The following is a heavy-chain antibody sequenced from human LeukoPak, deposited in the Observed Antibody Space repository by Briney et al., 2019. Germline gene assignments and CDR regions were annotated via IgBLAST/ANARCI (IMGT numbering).Heavy chain of an antibody. CDR3: ARGLLGYFQH. J-gene: IGHJ1*01. Sequence: SETLSLTCAVYGGSFSGYYWSWIRQPPGKGLEWIGEINHSGSTNYNPSLKSRVTISVDTSKNQFSLKLSSVTAADTAVYYCARGLLGYFQHWGQGTLVTVSS. V-gene: IGHV4-34*01. D-gene: IGHD2-15*01. CDR2: INHSGST. CDR1: GGSFSGYY.